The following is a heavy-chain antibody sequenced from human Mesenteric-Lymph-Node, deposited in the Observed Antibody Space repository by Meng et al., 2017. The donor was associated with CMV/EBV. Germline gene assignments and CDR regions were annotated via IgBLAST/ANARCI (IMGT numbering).Heavy chain of an antibody. J-gene: IGHJ3*02. CDR3: AKVALAYAFDI. CDR1: GFTFSDHY. V-gene: IGHV3-72*01. CDR2: VRNKANSYST. D-gene: IGHD3-3*02. Sequence: GGSLRLSCAGSGFTFSDHYMDWVRQAPGKGLEWVGHVRNKANSYSTEYAASVRGRVTISRDESKNSLYLQMSSLKTEDTAVYYCAKVALAYAFDIWGQGTLVTVSS.